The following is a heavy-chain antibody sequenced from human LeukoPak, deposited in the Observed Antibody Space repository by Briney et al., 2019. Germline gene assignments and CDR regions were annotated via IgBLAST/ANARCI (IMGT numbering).Heavy chain of an antibody. V-gene: IGHV3-9*01. D-gene: IGHD6-19*01. CDR2: ISWNSGSI. CDR1: GFTFDDYA. J-gene: IGHJ6*02. CDR3: AKGPSTVAGTLYYYYYGMDV. Sequence: GGSLRLSCAASGFTFDDYAMHWVRQSPGKGLEWVSGISWNSGSIGYADSVKGRFTISRDNAKNSLYLQMNSLRAEDTALYYCAKGPSTVAGTLYYYYYGMDVWGQGTTVTASS.